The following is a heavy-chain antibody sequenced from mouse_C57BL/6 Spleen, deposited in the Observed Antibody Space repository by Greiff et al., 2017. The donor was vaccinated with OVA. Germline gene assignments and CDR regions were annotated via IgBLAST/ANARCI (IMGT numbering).Heavy chain of an antibody. CDR1: GYTFTSYW. CDR2: IDPSDSYT. V-gene: IGHV1-50*01. Sequence: QVQLQQPGAELVKPGASVKLSCKASGYTFTSYWMQWVKQRPGQGLEWIGEIDPSDSYTNYNQKFKGKATLTVDTSSSTAYMQLSSLTSEDSAVYYCARGLPMDYWGQGTSVTVSS. D-gene: IGHD2-2*01. J-gene: IGHJ4*01. CDR3: ARGLPMDY.